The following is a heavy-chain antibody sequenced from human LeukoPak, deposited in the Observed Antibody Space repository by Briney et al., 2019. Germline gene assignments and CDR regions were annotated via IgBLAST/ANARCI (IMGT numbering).Heavy chain of an antibody. Sequence: PSETLSLTCTVSGGSISSYYWSWIRQPPGKGLEWIGCIYYSGSTNYNPSLKSRVTMSVDTSKNQFSLKLSSVTAADTAVYYCARDRGAIVGASISHFDYWGQGTLVTVSS. V-gene: IGHV4-59*01. CDR2: IYYSGST. D-gene: IGHD1-26*01. J-gene: IGHJ4*02. CDR1: GGSISSYY. CDR3: ARDRGAIVGASISHFDY.